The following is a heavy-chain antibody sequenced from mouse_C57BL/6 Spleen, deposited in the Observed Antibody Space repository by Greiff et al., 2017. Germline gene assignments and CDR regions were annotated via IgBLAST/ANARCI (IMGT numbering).Heavy chain of an antibody. V-gene: IGHV1-82*01. D-gene: IGHD1-1*01. Sequence: QVQLKQSGPELVKPGASVKISCKASGYAFSSSWMNWVKQRPGKGLEWIGRIYPGDGDTNYNGKFKGKATLTADKSSSTAYMQLSSLTSEDSAVYCCARQGSSYSWFAYWGQGTLVTVSA. CDR3: ARQGSSYSWFAY. CDR1: GYAFSSSW. J-gene: IGHJ3*01. CDR2: IYPGDGDT.